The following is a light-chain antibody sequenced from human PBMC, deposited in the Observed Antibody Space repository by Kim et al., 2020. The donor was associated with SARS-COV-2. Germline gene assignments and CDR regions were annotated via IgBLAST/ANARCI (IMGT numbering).Light chain of an antibody. CDR1: SRVGGSYHY. V-gene: IGLV2-14*04. J-gene: IGLJ1*01. Sequence: QSTTLSCPSTSRVGGSYHYVSCYQQHPGEAPKLIIYDVSRPSGVSYRFSGSKSGNTAFLTISGLQAEDEADFYCSSYTNNNTPLFGAGTKVTVL. CDR3: SSYTNNNTPL. CDR2: DVS.